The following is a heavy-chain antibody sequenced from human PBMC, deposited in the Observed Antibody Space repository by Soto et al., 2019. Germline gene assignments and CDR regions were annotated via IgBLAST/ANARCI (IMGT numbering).Heavy chain of an antibody. CDR1: GGTFNIYT. Sequence: APVKISSTASGGTFNIYTISWVRQAPGQGLEWMGRIIPILGIANYAQKFQGRVTITADKSTSTAYMELSSLRSEDTAVYYCASGKDFDYWGQGTLVTVS. J-gene: IGHJ4*02. CDR2: IIPILGIA. CDR3: ASGKDFDY. V-gene: IGHV1-69*02.